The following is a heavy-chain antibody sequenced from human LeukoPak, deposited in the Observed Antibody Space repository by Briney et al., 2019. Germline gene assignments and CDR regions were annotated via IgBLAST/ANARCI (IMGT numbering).Heavy chain of an antibody. V-gene: IGHV4-31*02. CDR2: ISYSGST. D-gene: IGHD5-18*01. CDR3: ARVRGYSYGELDY. J-gene: IGHJ4*02. Sequence: SWVRQAPGKGLEWIGHISYSGSTYYNPSLNSRVSISLDTSERQLSLKLTSVTAADTAVYYCARVRGYSYGELDYWGQGTLVTVSS.